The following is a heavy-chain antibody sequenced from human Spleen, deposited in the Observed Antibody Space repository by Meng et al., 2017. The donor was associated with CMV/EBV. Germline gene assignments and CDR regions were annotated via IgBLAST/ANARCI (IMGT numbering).Heavy chain of an antibody. CDR3: VRDNRGFGDSRMDV. V-gene: IGHV3-74*01. CDR1: GFAFSSFT. CDR2: INTDGSYT. J-gene: IGHJ6*02. D-gene: IGHD3-10*01. Sequence: GESLKISCAASGFAFSSFTMHWVRQAPGKGLVWVSHINTDGSYTTYADSVKGRFTISRDNAKSTLYLQMNSLRAEDTAVYYCVRDNRGFGDSRMDVWGQGSTVTISS.